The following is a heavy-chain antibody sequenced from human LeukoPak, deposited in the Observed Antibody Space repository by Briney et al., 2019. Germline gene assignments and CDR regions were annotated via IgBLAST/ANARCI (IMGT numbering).Heavy chain of an antibody. Sequence: ASVKVSCKASGGTFSSYAISWVRQAPGQGLEWMGGIIPIFGTANYAQKFQGRVTITTDESTSTAYMELSRLRSDDTAVYYCAREELCSSTSCYRWFDPWGQGTLVTVSS. J-gene: IGHJ5*02. CDR2: IIPIFGTA. V-gene: IGHV1-69*05. CDR3: AREELCSSTSCYRWFDP. CDR1: GGTFSSYA. D-gene: IGHD2-2*01.